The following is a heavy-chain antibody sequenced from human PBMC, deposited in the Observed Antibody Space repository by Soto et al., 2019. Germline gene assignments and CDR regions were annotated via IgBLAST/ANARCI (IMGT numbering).Heavy chain of an antibody. CDR3: ARDRRDGYNFDY. V-gene: IGHV3-21*01. J-gene: IGHJ4*02. D-gene: IGHD5-12*01. Sequence: PGGSLRLSCAASGFIFSQYSMNWVRQAPGKGLEWVSSISSSSSYIYYADSVKGRFTISRDNAKNSLYLQMNSLRAEDTAVYYCARDRRDGYNFDYWGQGTLVTVSS. CDR2: ISSSSSYI. CDR1: GFIFSQYS.